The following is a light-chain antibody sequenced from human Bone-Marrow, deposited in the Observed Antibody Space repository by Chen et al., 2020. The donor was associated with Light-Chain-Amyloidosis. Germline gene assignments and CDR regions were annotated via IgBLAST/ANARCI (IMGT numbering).Light chain of an antibody. CDR2: RDT. Sequence: SYELTQPTSVSVFPGQTARITCSGDDLPTKYAYWYQQKPGQAPVLVIHRDTDRPSGISERFSGSSSMTPATLTISGVQAEDESDYHCQSADSSGTYEVIFGGGTKLTVL. CDR3: QSADSSGTYEVI. V-gene: IGLV3-25*03. J-gene: IGLJ2*01. CDR1: DLPTKY.